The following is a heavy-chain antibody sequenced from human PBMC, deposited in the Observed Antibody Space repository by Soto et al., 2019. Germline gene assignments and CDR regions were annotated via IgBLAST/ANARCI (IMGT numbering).Heavy chain of an antibody. V-gene: IGHV1-2*04. CDR1: GYTFTGYY. CDR3: ARSLYCSSTSCSSYYYYGMDV. D-gene: IGHD2-2*01. J-gene: IGHJ6*02. CDR2: INPNSGGT. Sequence: ASVKVSCKASGYTFTGYYMHWVRQAPGQGLEWMGWINPNSGGTNYAQKFQGWVTMTRDTSISTAYMELSRLRSDDTAVYYCARSLYCSSTSCSSYYYYGMDVWGQGTTVTVSS.